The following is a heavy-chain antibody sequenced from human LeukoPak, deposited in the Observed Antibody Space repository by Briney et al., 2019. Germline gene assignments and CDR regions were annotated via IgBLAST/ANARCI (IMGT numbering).Heavy chain of an antibody. V-gene: IGHV1-24*01. Sequence: ASVKVSCKVSGYTLTELSMHWVRQAPGNRLEWMGGFDPEDGETIYAQKFQGRVTMTEDTSTDTAYMELSSLRSEDTAVYYCATARRITIFGVVLWGQRTLVTVSS. CDR1: GYTLTELS. J-gene: IGHJ4*02. CDR2: FDPEDGET. CDR3: ATARRITIFGVVL. D-gene: IGHD3-3*01.